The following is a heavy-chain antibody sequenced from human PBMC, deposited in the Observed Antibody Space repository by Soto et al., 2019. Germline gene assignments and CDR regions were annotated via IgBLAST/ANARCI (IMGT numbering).Heavy chain of an antibody. CDR3: ARHLPTSTSNYHGSGGPHYYYYGMDV. V-gene: IGHV5-51*01. Sequence: GEALKISCNGSGYSFTSYWIGWVRQMPGKGLEWMGILYHGDSDTRDSPSFKDQVTIADDKSISSTYLQCSSLKAAETAMYYCARHLPTSTSNYHGSGGPHYYYYGMDVWGQGTTVTVSS. J-gene: IGHJ6*02. CDR2: LYHGDSDT. D-gene: IGHD3-10*01. CDR1: GYSFTSYW.